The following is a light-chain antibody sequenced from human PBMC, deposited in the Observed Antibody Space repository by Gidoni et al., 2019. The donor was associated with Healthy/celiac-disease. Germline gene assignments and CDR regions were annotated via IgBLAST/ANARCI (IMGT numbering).Light chain of an antibody. Sequence: EIVLTQSPATLSVSPGERATLSCRASQSVSSTLAWYQQKPGQAPRLLIYCAFTRATWSPARFSGSGSGKEFTPTISRLESEDFGGYYCQQYNNWPPDSFGQGTKLEIK. V-gene: IGKV3-15*01. J-gene: IGKJ2*03. CDR3: QQYNNWPPDS. CDR1: QSVSST. CDR2: CAF.